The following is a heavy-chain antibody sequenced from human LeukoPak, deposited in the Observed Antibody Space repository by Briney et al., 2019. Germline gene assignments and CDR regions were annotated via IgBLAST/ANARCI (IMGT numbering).Heavy chain of an antibody. CDR3: ARSFHCTNGVCYYFDY. Sequence: ASVKVSCKASGYTFTSYGISWVRQAPGQGLVWMGWISAYNGNTNYAQKLQGRVTMTTDTSTSTAYMELRSLRSDDTAVYYCARSFHCTNGVCYYFDYWGQGTLVTVSS. CDR1: GYTFTSYG. CDR2: ISAYNGNT. J-gene: IGHJ4*02. D-gene: IGHD2-8*01. V-gene: IGHV1-18*01.